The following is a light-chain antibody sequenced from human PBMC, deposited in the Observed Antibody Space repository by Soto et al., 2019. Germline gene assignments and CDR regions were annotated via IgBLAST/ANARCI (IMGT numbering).Light chain of an antibody. CDR3: QQYGSSPGT. CDR2: DTS. J-gene: IGKJ1*01. V-gene: IGKV3-20*01. Sequence: EIVLTQSPGTVSLSPGERATLSCRASQSVRDHYLAWYQQKPGQAPSLLIFDTSRRATGIPDRFTGSGSGTDFALTISRVEPQGIAVYFCQQYGSSPGTFGQGTKVDIK. CDR1: QSVRDHY.